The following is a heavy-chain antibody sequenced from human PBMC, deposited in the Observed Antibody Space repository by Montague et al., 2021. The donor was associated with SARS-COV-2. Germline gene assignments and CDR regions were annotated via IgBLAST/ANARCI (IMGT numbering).Heavy chain of an antibody. J-gene: IGHJ6*02. CDR3: ARLGAITLVRGITKADFSNYGMDV. Sequence: SETLSLTCSVSGVSISRSVYYWGWIRQPPGKGLEWIGSIYYSGTAXYXXXXKXRATMSVETSKNQFSLKVTSVTAADTVVYYCARLGAITLVRGITKADFSNYGMDVWGQGTTVTVSS. CDR1: GVSISRSVYY. V-gene: IGHV4-39*01. D-gene: IGHD3-10*01. CDR2: IYYSGTA.